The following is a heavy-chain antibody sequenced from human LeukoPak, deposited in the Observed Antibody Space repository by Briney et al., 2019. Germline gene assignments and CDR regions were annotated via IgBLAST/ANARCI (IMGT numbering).Heavy chain of an antibody. Sequence: SETLSLTCTVSGGSISSYYWSWIRQPPGKGLEWIGYIYYSGSTNYNPSLKSRVTISVDTSKNQFSLKLSSVTAADTAVYYRAGAAAGPHWFDPWGQGTLVTASS. CDR1: GGSISSYY. V-gene: IGHV4-59*01. D-gene: IGHD6-13*01. CDR3: AGAAAGPHWFDP. CDR2: IYYSGST. J-gene: IGHJ5*02.